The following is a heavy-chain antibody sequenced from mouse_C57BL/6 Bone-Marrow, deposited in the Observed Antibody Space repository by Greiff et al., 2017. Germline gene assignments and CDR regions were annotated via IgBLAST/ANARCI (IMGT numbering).Heavy chain of an antibody. D-gene: IGHD1-1*01. CDR3: AGYYGSSNPFAY. J-gene: IGHJ3*01. V-gene: IGHV5-17*01. CDR1: GFTFSDYG. Sequence: EVKLQESGGGLVKPGGSLKLSCAASGFTFSDYGMHWVRQAPEKGLEWVAYISSGSSTIYYADTVKGRFTISRDNAKNTLFLQMTSLRSEDTAMYYCAGYYGSSNPFAYWGQGTLVTVSA. CDR2: ISSGSSTI.